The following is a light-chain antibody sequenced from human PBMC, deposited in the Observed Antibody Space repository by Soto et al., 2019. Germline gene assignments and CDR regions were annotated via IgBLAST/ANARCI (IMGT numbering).Light chain of an antibody. V-gene: IGLV2-14*01. Sequence: QSELTQAASVSGSPGQSITISCTGTSSDVGGYNYVSWYQQHPGKAPKLMIYDVSNRPSGVSNRFSGSKSGNTASLTISGLQAEDEADYYCSSYTSSRGVFGTGTKVTVL. CDR1: SSDVGGYNY. J-gene: IGLJ1*01. CDR2: DVS. CDR3: SSYTSSRGV.